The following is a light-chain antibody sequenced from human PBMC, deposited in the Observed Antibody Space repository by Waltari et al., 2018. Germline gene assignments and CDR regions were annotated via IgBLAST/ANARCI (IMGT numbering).Light chain of an antibody. V-gene: IGKV1-33*01. CDR1: QDISYY. J-gene: IGKJ5*01. CDR2: DAS. CDR3: QQADSIPIT. Sequence: DIQMTQSPSLLSASVGDRVTITCQASQDISYYLNWYQQKPGKAPKLLIYDASTLETGVPSRFSGSGSGTDFTFTISSLQPEDFATYFCQQADSIPITFGQGTRLEIK.